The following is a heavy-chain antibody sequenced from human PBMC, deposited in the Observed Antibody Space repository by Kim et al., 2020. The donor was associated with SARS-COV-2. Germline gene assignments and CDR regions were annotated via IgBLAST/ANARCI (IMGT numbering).Heavy chain of an antibody. V-gene: IGHV3-23*01. Sequence: GGSLRLSCVASGFTFSIYAMSWVRQAPGKGLEWVSTISSGASSTYYAVSVKGRFTVSRDSSKNTLYLQMNSLSAEYMALYYCAKEGGSAYALIYWYFDLWGRGTLVTVAS. CDR1: GFTFSIYA. D-gene: IGHD5-12*01. CDR3: AKEGGSAYALIYWYFDL. CDR2: ISSGASST. J-gene: IGHJ2*01.